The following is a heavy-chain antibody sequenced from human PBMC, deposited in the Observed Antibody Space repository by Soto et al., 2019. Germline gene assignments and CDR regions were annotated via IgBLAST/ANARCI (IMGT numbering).Heavy chain of an antibody. CDR1: GFTLGRYA. D-gene: IGHD2-8*02. Sequence: PGGSLRLSCAASGFTLGRYAMHWVRQAPGKGLEWVAVISFDGTSEFYADSVKGRFTVSRDNSKNTLYLQMNGLRPEDTAVYYCARSIRPLYQPLVSPVDYWGQGTLVTVS. V-gene: IGHV3-30-3*01. CDR2: ISFDGTSE. CDR3: ARSIRPLYQPLVSPVDY. J-gene: IGHJ4*02.